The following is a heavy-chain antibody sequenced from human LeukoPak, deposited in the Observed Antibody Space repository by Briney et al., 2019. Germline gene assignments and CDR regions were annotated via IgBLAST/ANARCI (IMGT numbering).Heavy chain of an antibody. D-gene: IGHD6-19*01. J-gene: IGHJ6*02. CDR3: ARSMYSSGWATYYNYGMNV. CDR1: GGSISSGGYY. CDR2: VYHSGST. V-gene: IGHV4-30-2*01. Sequence: SETLSLTCTVSGGSISSGGYYWSWIRQPPGKGLEWIGYVYHSGSTYYNPSLKSRVTISVDTSKNQFSLKLSSVTAADTAVYYCARSMYSSGWATYYNYGMNVWGQGTTVTVSS.